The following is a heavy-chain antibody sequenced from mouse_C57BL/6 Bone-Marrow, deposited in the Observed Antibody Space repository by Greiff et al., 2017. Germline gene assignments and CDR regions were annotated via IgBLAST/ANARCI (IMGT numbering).Heavy chain of an antibody. CDR3: ARSRTGTNY. V-gene: IGHV1-50*01. J-gene: IGHJ2*01. CDR1: GYTFTSYW. D-gene: IGHD4-1*01. Sequence: VQLQQPGAELVKPGASVKLSCKASGYTFTSYWMQWVKQRPGQGLEWIGEIDPSDSYTNYNQKFKGKATLTVDTSSSTAYMQLSGLTSEDSAVYYCARSRTGTNYWGQGTTLTVSA. CDR2: IDPSDSYT.